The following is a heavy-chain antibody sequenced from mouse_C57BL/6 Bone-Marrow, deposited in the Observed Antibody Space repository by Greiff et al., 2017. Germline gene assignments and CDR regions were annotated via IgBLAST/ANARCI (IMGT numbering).Heavy chain of an antibody. J-gene: IGHJ4*01. CDR1: GYTFTSYW. V-gene: IGHV1-69*01. CDR3: ARLAAMDY. CDR2: IDPSDSYT. Sequence: VQLKQPGAELVMPGASVKLSCKASGYTFTSYWMHWVKQRPGQGLEWIGEIDPSDSYTNYNQKFKGKSTLTVDKSSSTAYMQLSSLTSEDSAVYYCARLAAMDYWGQGTSVTVSS.